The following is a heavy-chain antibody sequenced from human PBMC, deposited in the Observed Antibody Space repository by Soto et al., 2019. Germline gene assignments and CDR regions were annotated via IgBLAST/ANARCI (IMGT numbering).Heavy chain of an antibody. CDR2: ISYDGSNK. Sequence: GGSLRLSCAASGFTFSSYAMHWVRQAPGKGLEWVAVISYDGSNKYYADSVKGRFTISRDDSKNTLYLQMNSLRAEDTAVYYCARDHDSSGWYYYYYGMDVWGQGTTVTVSS. J-gene: IGHJ6*02. CDR1: GFTFSSYA. V-gene: IGHV3-30-3*01. D-gene: IGHD6-19*01. CDR3: ARDHDSSGWYYYYYGMDV.